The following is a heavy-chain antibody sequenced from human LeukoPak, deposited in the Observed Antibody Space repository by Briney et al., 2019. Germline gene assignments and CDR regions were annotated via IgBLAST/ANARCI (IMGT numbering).Heavy chain of an antibody. V-gene: IGHV1-69*13. Sequence: SVKVSCKASGGTFSSYAISWVRQAPGQGLEWMGGIIPIFGTANYAQKFQGRVTITADESTSTAYMELSSLRSEDTAVYYCARVRASVGSYAYHFDYWGQGTLVTVSS. CDR1: GGTFSSYA. CDR2: IIPIFGTA. D-gene: IGHD1-26*01. CDR3: ARVRASVGSYAYHFDY. J-gene: IGHJ4*02.